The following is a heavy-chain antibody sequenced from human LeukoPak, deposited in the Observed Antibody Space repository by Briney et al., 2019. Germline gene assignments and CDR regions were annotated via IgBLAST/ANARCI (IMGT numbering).Heavy chain of an antibody. Sequence: SVKVSCKASGGTFSSYAISWVRQAPGQGLECMGRIIPIFGTANYAQKFQGRVTITTDESTSTAYMELSSLRSEDTAVYYCARDRLTIFGVVIGLDYWGQGTLVTVSS. V-gene: IGHV1-69*05. CDR3: ARDRLTIFGVVIGLDY. CDR2: IIPIFGTA. D-gene: IGHD3-3*01. J-gene: IGHJ4*02. CDR1: GGTFSSYA.